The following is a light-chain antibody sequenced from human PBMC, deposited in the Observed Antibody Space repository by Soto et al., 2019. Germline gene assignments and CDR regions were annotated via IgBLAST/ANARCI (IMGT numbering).Light chain of an antibody. V-gene: IGKV3-20*01. CDR2: GAS. CDR1: QSVSSSY. Sequence: EIVLTQSPGTLSLSPGERATLSCRASQSVSSSYLAWYQQQPGQAPRLLSYGASSRATGIPDRFSGSGSGTDFTLTISRLEPEDFAVYYRQQYGSPSTFDGGTKVEIK. J-gene: IGKJ4*02. CDR3: QQYGSPST.